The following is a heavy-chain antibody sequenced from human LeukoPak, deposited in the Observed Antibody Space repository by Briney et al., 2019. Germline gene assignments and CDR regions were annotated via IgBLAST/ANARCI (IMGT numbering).Heavy chain of an antibody. CDR2: ISGSGGST. CDR1: GFTFSSYA. J-gene: IGHJ4*02. D-gene: IGHD2-2*01. CDR3: AKASSTSYRSAADFDY. Sequence: GGSLRLSCAASGFTFSSYAMSWVRQAPGKGLEWVSAISGSGGSTYYAGSVKGRFTISRDNSKNTLYLQMNSLRAEDTAVYYCAKASSTSYRSAADFDYWGQGTLVTVSS. V-gene: IGHV3-23*01.